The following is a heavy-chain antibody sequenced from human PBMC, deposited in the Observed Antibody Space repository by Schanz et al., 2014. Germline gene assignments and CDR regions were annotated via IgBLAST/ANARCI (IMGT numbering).Heavy chain of an antibody. J-gene: IGHJ5*02. CDR2: IYYKGNT. V-gene: IGHV4-31*03. CDR3: ARVPEPGWFDP. CDR1: GDSISSAY. D-gene: IGHD1-26*01. Sequence: QVQLQESGPGLVEPSQTLSLTCTVSGDSISSAYWSWIRQHPGKGLEWIGFIYYKGNTYYNPSLKTRVSISLDPSNTQFFLNLTSLTAADTAAHDCARVPEPGWFDPWGQGTLVTVSS.